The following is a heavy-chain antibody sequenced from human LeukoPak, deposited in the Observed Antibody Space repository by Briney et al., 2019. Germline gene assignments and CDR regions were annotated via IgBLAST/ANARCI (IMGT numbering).Heavy chain of an antibody. Sequence: SETLSLTCAVYGGSFSGCYWTWIRQPPGKGPEWIGEINYSGRTNYNPSLKSRVTISVDTSRNQFSLKVSSVTAADTAVYYCARGPSERYYESSGYYYFDYWGQGTLVTVSS. J-gene: IGHJ4*02. V-gene: IGHV4-34*01. CDR3: ARGPSERYYESSGYYYFDY. CDR1: GGSFSGCY. CDR2: INYSGRT. D-gene: IGHD3-22*01.